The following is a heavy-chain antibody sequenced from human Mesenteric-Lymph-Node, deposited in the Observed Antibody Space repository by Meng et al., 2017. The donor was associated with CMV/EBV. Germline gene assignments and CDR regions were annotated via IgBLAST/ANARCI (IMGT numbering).Heavy chain of an antibody. D-gene: IGHD6-13*01. Sequence: QVQLVQSGSEEKKPGSSVNVSCKASVGTFSRYTISWVRQAPGKGLEWMGRIIPILGIANYAQKFQGRVTITADKSTSTAYMELSSLRSEDTAVYYCAGGIAAAGSRWFDPWGQGTLVTVSS. CDR1: VGTFSRYT. V-gene: IGHV1-69*02. CDR3: AGGIAAAGSRWFDP. J-gene: IGHJ5*02. CDR2: IIPILGIA.